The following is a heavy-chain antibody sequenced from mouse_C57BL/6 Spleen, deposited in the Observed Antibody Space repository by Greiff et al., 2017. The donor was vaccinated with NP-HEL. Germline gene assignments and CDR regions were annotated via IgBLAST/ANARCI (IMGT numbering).Heavy chain of an antibody. CDR3: ARGTVVAHFDY. Sequence: VQLQQPGAELVMPGALVKLSCKASGYTFTSYWMHWVKQRPGQGLEWIGEIDPSDSYTNYNQKFKGKSTVTVDKSSSTAYMQLSSLTSEDSAVYYCARGTVVAHFDYWGQGTTLTVSS. CDR1: GYTFTSYW. J-gene: IGHJ2*01. D-gene: IGHD1-1*01. V-gene: IGHV1-69*01. CDR2: IDPSDSYT.